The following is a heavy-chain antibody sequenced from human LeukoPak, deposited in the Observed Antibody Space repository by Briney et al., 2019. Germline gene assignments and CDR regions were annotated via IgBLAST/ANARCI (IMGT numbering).Heavy chain of an antibody. CDR1: GYTFTSYD. D-gene: IGHD6-19*01. V-gene: IGHV1-8*01. Sequence: ASVKVSCKASGYTFTSYDINWVRQATGQGLEWMGWMNPNSGNTGYAQKFQGRVTMTRNTSISTAYMELSSLRSEDTAVYYCARAGHSSGWSYYYFYGMDVWGQGTTVTVSS. J-gene: IGHJ6*02. CDR2: MNPNSGNT. CDR3: ARAGHSSGWSYYYFYGMDV.